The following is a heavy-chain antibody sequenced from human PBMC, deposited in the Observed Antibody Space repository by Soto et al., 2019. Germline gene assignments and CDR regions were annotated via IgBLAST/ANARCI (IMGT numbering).Heavy chain of an antibody. Sequence: GESLKISCKGSGYSFTSYWIGWVRQMPGKGLEWMGIIYPGDSDTRYSPSFQGQVTISADKSISTAYLQWSSLKASDTAMYYCVRDDYELRGAFDIWGQGTMVTVSS. V-gene: IGHV5-51*01. CDR3: VRDDYELRGAFDI. D-gene: IGHD4-17*01. CDR1: GYSFTSYW. CDR2: IYPGDSDT. J-gene: IGHJ3*02.